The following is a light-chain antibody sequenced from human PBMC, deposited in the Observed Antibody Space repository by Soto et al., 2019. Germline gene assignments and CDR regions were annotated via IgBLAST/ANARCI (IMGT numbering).Light chain of an antibody. CDR3: QQYGSSLWT. J-gene: IGKJ1*01. CDR2: STS. Sequence: ENVLTQSPGTLSLSPGERATLSCRASQSVISSYLAWYQQKPGQAPRLLIYSTSTRATGIPDRFSGSGSGTVFNLSISRLETEDFAVYYWQQYGSSLWTFGQGTKVEI. V-gene: IGKV3-20*01. CDR1: QSVISSY.